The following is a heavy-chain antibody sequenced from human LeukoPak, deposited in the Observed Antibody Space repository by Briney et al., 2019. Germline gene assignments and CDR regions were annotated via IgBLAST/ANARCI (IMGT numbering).Heavy chain of an antibody. Sequence: SETLSLTCAVSGDSISSGGYYWSWIRQPPGKGLEWIGYIYHSGSTYYNPSLKSRVTISVDRSKNQFSLKLSSVTAADTAVYYCAREGGSSWTFDYWGQGTLVTVSS. D-gene: IGHD6-13*01. V-gene: IGHV4-30-2*01. J-gene: IGHJ4*02. CDR3: AREGGSSWTFDY. CDR2: IYHSGST. CDR1: GDSISSGGYY.